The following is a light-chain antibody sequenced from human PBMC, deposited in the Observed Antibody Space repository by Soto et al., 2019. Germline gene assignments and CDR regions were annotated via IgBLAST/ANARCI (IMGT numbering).Light chain of an antibody. CDR1: SSDVGGYNY. CDR3: QSYDNTLGVV. V-gene: IGLV2-14*03. CDR2: DVT. Sequence: QSALTQPASVSGSPGQSITISCTGTSSDVGGYNYVSWYQQHPGKAPKLLICDVTNRPSGVSNRFSGSKSGNTASLTISGLQTEDEADYYCQSYDNTLGVVFGGGTKLTVL. J-gene: IGLJ2*01.